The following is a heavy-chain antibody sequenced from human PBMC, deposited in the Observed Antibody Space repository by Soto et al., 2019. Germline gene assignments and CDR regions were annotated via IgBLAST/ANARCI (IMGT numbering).Heavy chain of an antibody. CDR1: GFTFSSYS. CDR3: ARDKGQWLVSPYFDY. Sequence: GGSLRLSCAASGFTFSSYSMNWVRQAPGKGLEWVSYISSSSSTIYYADSVKGRFTISRDNAKNSLYLQMNSLRDEDTAVYYCARDKGQWLVSPYFDYWGQGTLVTVSS. D-gene: IGHD6-19*01. V-gene: IGHV3-48*02. J-gene: IGHJ4*02. CDR2: ISSSSSTI.